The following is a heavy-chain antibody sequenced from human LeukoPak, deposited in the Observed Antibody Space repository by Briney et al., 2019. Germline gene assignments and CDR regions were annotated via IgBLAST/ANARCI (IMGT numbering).Heavy chain of an antibody. CDR3: ARRAPYGDFSFDP. CDR1: GFTFSTYS. D-gene: IGHD4-17*01. CDR2: ISSGSSTL. J-gene: IGHJ5*02. Sequence: GGSLRLSCAASGFTFSTYSMNWVRQAPGKGLEWVSYISSGSSTLYYAESVKGRFTISRDNAKNSLFLQMDSLRAGDTAVYYCARRAPYGDFSFDPWGQGTLVTVSS. V-gene: IGHV3-48*01.